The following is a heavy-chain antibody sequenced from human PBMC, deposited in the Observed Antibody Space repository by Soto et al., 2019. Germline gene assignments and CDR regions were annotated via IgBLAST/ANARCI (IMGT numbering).Heavy chain of an antibody. J-gene: IGHJ6*02. Sequence: GGSLRFSCAASGFTFSSYSMNWVRQAPGKGLEWVSSISSSSSYIYYADSVKGRFTISRDNAKNSLYLQMNSLRAEDTAVYYCARDYSSSWYTDYYYYGMDVWGQGTTVTVSS. D-gene: IGHD6-13*01. V-gene: IGHV3-21*01. CDR2: ISSSSSYI. CDR1: GFTFSSYS. CDR3: ARDYSSSWYTDYYYYGMDV.